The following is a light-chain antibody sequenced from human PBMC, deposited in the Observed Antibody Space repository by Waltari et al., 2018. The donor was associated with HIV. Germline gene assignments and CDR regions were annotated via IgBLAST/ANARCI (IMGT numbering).Light chain of an antibody. CDR1: NIAATKS. CDR3: QVWDGRGDPVI. J-gene: IGLJ2*01. Sequence: SYVLTQPPSVSVAPGQTARITCGGNNIAATKSVHWYRLNPGQAPVVVIYDDRARPSGIRDRFSGSSSGDTATLTISRAEAGEEADYYCQVWDGRGDPVIFGGGTKLAVV. CDR2: DDR. V-gene: IGLV3-21*02.